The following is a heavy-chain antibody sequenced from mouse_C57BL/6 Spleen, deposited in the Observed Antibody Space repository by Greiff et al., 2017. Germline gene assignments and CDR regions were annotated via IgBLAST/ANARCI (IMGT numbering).Heavy chain of an antibody. CDR2: INPSTGGT. D-gene: IGHD1-1*01. Sequence: DVQLQESGPELVKPGASVKISCKASGYSFTGYYMNWVKQSPEKSLEWIGEINPSTGGTTYNQKFKAKATLTVDKSSSTAYMQLKSLTSEDSAVYYCARLTTVVPFAYWGQGTLVTVSA. CDR3: ARLTTVVPFAY. CDR1: GYSFTGYY. V-gene: IGHV1-42*01. J-gene: IGHJ3*01.